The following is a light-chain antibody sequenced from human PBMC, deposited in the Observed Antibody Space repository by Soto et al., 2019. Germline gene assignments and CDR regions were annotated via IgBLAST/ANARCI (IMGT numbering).Light chain of an antibody. Sequence: EIVMTQSPATLSVSPGVRATLSCRATQSISSNLAWYQQKPGQAPRLLIYGASTRATGIPARFSGSGSGTEFTLTISSLQSEDFAVYYCQQYNNWPYTFGQGTKVEIK. CDR3: QQYNNWPYT. V-gene: IGKV3-15*01. CDR2: GAS. CDR1: QSISSN. J-gene: IGKJ2*01.